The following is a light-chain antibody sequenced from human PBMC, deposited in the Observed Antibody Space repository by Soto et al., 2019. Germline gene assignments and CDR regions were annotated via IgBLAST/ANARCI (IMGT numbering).Light chain of an antibody. V-gene: IGLV2-14*01. CDR3: SSYTSSSTLVV. Sequence: QSALTQPASVSGSPGQSITISCTGTSSDGGGYNYVSWYQQHPGKAPKLMIYDVSNRPSGVSNRFSGSKSGNTASLTISGLQAEDEAGYYCSSYTSSSTLVVFGGGTKLTVL. CDR2: DVS. J-gene: IGLJ2*01. CDR1: SSDGGGYNY.